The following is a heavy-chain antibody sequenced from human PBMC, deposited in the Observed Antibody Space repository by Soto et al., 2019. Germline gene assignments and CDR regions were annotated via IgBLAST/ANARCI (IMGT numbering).Heavy chain of an antibody. CDR1: GFPFGSYS. CDR2: ISSSSSTI. Sequence: EVQLVESGGGLVQPGGSLGPSFAASGFPFGSYSINWVRQAPGKGRGWVQYISSSSSTIYYADSVKGRFTISRDNAKNSLYLQMNSLRDEDTAVYYCAAGSPTYYYDSSGYPDYWGQGTLVTVSS. D-gene: IGHD3-22*01. CDR3: AAGSPTYYYDSSGYPDY. J-gene: IGHJ4*02. V-gene: IGHV3-48*02.